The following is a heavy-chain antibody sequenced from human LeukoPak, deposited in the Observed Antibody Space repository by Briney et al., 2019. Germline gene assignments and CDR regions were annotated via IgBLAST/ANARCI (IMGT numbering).Heavy chain of an antibody. CDR1: GFTFSSYW. CDR3: ATDGSGSSYYYYGMDV. J-gene: IGHJ6*02. Sequence: PGGSLRLSCAASGFTFSSYWMSWVRQAPGKGLEGVADIKQDGREKYYVDSVKGRFTISRDNAKNSLYLQMNSLRAEDTAVYYCATDGSGSSYYYYGMDVWGQGTLVTVSS. V-gene: IGHV3-7*04. CDR2: IKQDGREK. D-gene: IGHD3-10*01.